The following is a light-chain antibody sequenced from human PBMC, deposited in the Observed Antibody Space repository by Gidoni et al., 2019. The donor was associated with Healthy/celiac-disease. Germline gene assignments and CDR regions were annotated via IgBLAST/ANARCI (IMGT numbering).Light chain of an antibody. V-gene: IGKV1-5*03. CDR3: QQYNSYPWT. Sequence: DIQMHQAPSTLSPSVGDRVTITCRGSQSIRSWLALYQQKPGKAPKLLIYKASSFESGVPSMFSGRGSGTECTLTISSLQPDDFASYYCQQYNSYPWTFXXXTKVEIK. CDR1: QSIRSW. CDR2: KAS. J-gene: IGKJ1*01.